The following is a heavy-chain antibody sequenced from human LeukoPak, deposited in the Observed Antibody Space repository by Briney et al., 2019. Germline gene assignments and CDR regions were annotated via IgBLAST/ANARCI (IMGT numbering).Heavy chain of an antibody. CDR3: ARDFDRYYYDSSGYLVFDY. CDR1: GYTFTSYG. D-gene: IGHD3-22*01. J-gene: IGHJ4*02. CDR2: ISAYNGNT. Sequence: ASVKVSCKASGYTFTSYGISWVRQAPGQGLEWMGWISAYNGNTNYAQRLQGRVTMTTDTSTSTAYMELRSLRSDDTAVYYCARDFDRYYYDSSGYLVFDYWGQGTLVTVSS. V-gene: IGHV1-18*01.